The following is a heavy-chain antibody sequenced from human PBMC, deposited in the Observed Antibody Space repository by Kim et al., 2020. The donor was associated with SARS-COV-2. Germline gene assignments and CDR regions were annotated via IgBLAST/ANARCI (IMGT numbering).Heavy chain of an antibody. J-gene: IGHJ4*02. CDR1: GYTFTSYA. CDR3: ARVGYSSSYSSSWSGDY. CDR2: INAGNGNS. V-gene: IGHV1-3*01. D-gene: IGHD6-13*01. Sequence: ASVKVSCKASGYTFTSYAMHWVRQAPGQRLEWMGWINAGNGNSKYSQKFQGRVTITRDTSASTAYMALSSLRSEDTAVYYCARVGYSSSYSSSWSGDYWGQGTLVTVSS.